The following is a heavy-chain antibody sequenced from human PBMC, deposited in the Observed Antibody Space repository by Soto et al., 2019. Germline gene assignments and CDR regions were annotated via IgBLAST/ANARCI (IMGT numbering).Heavy chain of an antibody. V-gene: IGHV4-59*08. CDR3: ARRYGDYVFRNYYYYMDV. D-gene: IGHD4-17*01. CDR2: IYYSGST. Sequence: SETLSLTCTVSGGSISSYYWSWIRQPPGKGLEWIGYIYYSGSTNYNPSLKSRVTISVDTSKNQFSLKLSSVTAADTAVYYCARRYGDYVFRNYYYYMDVWGKGTTVTVSS. J-gene: IGHJ6*03. CDR1: GGSISSYY.